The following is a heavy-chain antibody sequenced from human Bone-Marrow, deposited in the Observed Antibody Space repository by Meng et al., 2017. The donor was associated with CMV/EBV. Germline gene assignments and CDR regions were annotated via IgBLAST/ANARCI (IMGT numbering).Heavy chain of an antibody. CDR2: IYTSGST. J-gene: IGHJ5*02. CDR3: AREGALWTGDTIFGVVIQDNNWFDP. D-gene: IGHD3-3*01. Sequence: SETLSPTCTVSGGSISSYYWSWIRQPAGKGLEWIGRIYTSGSTNYNPSLKSRVTMSVDTSKNQFSLKLSSVTAADTAVYCCAREGALWTGDTIFGVVIQDNNWFDPWGQGTLVTVSS. CDR1: GGSISSYY. V-gene: IGHV4-4*07.